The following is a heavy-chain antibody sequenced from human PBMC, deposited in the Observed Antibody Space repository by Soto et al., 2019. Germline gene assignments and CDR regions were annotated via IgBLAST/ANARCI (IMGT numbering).Heavy chain of an antibody. J-gene: IGHJ6*02. Sequence: SETLSLTCSVSGGSISSGYYYWSWIRQPPGKGLEWIGNIYYSGNTYYNPSLKSRLIISIDTSKNQFSLKLSSVTAADTAVYYCARHGDYYGMDVWGQGTTVTVSS. V-gene: IGHV4-30-4*01. D-gene: IGHD3-16*01. CDR3: ARHGDYYGMDV. CDR1: GGSISSGYYY. CDR2: IYYSGNT.